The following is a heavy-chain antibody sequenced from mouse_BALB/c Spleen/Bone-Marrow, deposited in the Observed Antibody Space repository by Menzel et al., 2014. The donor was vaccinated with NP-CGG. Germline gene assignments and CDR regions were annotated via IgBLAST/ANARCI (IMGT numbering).Heavy chain of an antibody. J-gene: IGHJ1*01. CDR1: GYTFTSYW. D-gene: IGHD2-9*01. Sequence: VQLQQSGAELVKPGASVKLSCKASGYTFTSYWMHWVKQRPGQGLEGIGEINPSNGRTNYNEKFKSKATLTVDKSSSTAYMQLSSLTSEDSAVYYCAPYYGYDWYFDVWGAGTTVTVSS. CDR2: INPSNGRT. V-gene: IGHV1S81*02. CDR3: APYYGYDWYFDV.